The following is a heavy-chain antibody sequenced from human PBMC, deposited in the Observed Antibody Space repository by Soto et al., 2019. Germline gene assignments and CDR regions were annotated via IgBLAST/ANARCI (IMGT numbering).Heavy chain of an antibody. CDR1: GGTFSSYA. CDR2: IIPIFGTA. CDR3: AGDTYSSSWSSKYFDY. V-gene: IGHV1-69*01. J-gene: IGHJ4*02. D-gene: IGHD6-13*01. Sequence: QVQLVQSGAEVKKPGSSVKVSCKASGGTFSSYAISWVRQAPGQGLEWMGGIIPIFGTANYAQKFQGRVTMTADESTSTAYMELSSLRSEDTAVYYCAGDTYSSSWSSKYFDYWGQGTLVTVSS.